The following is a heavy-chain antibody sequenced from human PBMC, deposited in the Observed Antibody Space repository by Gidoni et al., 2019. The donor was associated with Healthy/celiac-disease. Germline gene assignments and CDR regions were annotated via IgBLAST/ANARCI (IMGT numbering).Heavy chain of an antibody. Sequence: QLQLHESGPGLVKPSETLSPTCTVAGGSISSSSYYWGWIRQPPGKGLEWIGSIYYSGSTYYNPSLKSRVTISVDTSKNQFSLKLSSVTAADTAVYYCASRPVADYYDSSGRDFDYWGQGTLVTVSS. V-gene: IGHV4-39*01. J-gene: IGHJ4*02. D-gene: IGHD3-22*01. CDR1: GGSISSSSYY. CDR2: IYYSGST. CDR3: ASRPVADYYDSSGRDFDY.